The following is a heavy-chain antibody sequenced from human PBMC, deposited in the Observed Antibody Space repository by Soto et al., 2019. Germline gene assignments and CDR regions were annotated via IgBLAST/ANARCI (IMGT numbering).Heavy chain of an antibody. CDR2: IYYSGST. Sequence: TSETLSLTCTVSGGSVSSGSYYWSWIRQPPGKGLEWIGYIYYSGSTNYNPSLKSRVTISVDTSKNQFSLKLNSMTAADTAVYYCARYRREAVAGYTLDNWGQGILVTVSS. CDR1: GGSVSSGSYY. J-gene: IGHJ4*02. CDR3: ARYRREAVAGYTLDN. D-gene: IGHD6-13*01. V-gene: IGHV4-61*01.